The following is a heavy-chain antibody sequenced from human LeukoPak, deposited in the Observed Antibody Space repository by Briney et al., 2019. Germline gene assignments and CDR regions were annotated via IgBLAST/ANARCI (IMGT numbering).Heavy chain of an antibody. D-gene: IGHD3-10*01. CDR3: ARDRYYGSGSYYAIFHY. V-gene: IGHV3-21*01. CDR2: ISTSSSYI. J-gene: IGHJ4*02. CDR1: GFTFSDYN. Sequence: GGSLRLSCAASGFTFSDYNMRWIRQAPGKGLEWVSSISTSSSYIYYADSLKGRFTISRDNAKNSLYLQMNNLRAEDTAMYYCARDRYYGSGSYYAIFHYWGQGTLVTVSS.